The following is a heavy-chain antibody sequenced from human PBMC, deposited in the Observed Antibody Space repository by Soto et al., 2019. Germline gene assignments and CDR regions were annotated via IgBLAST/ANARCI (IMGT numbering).Heavy chain of an antibody. V-gene: IGHV4-38-2*02. J-gene: IGHJ4*02. CDR1: GYTFINYY. D-gene: IGHD1-1*01. CDR2: IYYSGST. CDR3: ATGRGGVERQGRAYFDY. Sequence: QVQLVQSGAEVKKPGASVRVSCKASGYTFINYYIDWVRQAPGQGLEWIGSIYYSGSTYYNPSLKSRVTISADTSKNQFSLKLSSVAAADTAVYYCATGRGGVERQGRAYFDYWGQGALVTVSS.